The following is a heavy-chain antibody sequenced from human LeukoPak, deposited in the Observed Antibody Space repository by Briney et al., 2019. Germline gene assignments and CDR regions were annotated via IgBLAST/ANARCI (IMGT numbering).Heavy chain of an antibody. J-gene: IGHJ6*04. CDR1: GFTFSSYW. CDR2: IKQDGSEK. CDR3: AELGITMIGGV. Sequence: PGGSLRLSCAASGFTFSSYWMSWVRQAPGKGLEWVSNIKQDGSEKYYVDSVKGRFTISRDNAKNSLYLQMNSLRAEDTAVYYCAELGITMIGGVWGKGTTVTISS. D-gene: IGHD3-10*02. V-gene: IGHV3-7*01.